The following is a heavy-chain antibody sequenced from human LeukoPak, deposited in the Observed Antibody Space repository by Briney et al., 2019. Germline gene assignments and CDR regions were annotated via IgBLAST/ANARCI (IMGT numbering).Heavy chain of an antibody. CDR1: GFSFSSYA. J-gene: IGHJ4*02. D-gene: IGHD5-18*01. CDR2: IGGGGGST. Sequence: GGSLRLSCAASGFSFSSYAMSWVRQAPGKGLEWVSTIGGGGGSTYYADSVKGRLTISRDKSRNTLYLQMNSLRVEDTAVYYCAKGGGYSFGYYFDYWGQGTLVTVSS. CDR3: AKGGGYSFGYYFDY. V-gene: IGHV3-23*01.